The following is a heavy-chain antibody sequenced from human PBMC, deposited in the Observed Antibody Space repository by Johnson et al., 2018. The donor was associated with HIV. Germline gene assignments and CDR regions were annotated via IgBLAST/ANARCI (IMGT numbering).Heavy chain of an antibody. CDR1: GFTFSSYA. V-gene: IGHV3-23*04. CDR3: ARAERSSSGVDAFDI. J-gene: IGHJ3*02. CDR2: ISGRGGTT. Sequence: EQLVESGGGVVQPGRSLRLSCAASGFTFSSYAMSWVRQAPGKGLEWVSAISGRGGTTYYADSVKGRFTISRDNSKNTLYLQMNSLRAEDTAVYYCARAERSSSGVDAFDIWGQGTMVTVSS. D-gene: IGHD6-6*01.